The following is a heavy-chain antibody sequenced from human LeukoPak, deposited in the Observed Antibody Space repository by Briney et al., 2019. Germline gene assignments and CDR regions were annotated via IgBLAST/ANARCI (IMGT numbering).Heavy chain of an antibody. CDR1: GFTFDDYA. CDR2: ISWNSGSI. V-gene: IGHV3-9*01. D-gene: IGHD6-19*01. J-gene: IGHJ3*02. CDR3: AKDMFLIAVVGDAFDI. Sequence: PGRSLRLSCAAYGFTFDDYAMHWVRQAPGKGLEWVSGISWNSGSIGYADSMKGRFTISRDNAKNSLYLQMNSLRAEDTALYYCAKDMFLIAVVGDAFDIWGQGTMVTVSS.